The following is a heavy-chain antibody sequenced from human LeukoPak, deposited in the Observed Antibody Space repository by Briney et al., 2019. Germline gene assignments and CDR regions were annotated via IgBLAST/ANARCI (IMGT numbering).Heavy chain of an antibody. CDR2: VYHSGTT. CDR1: GGSFSGYY. D-gene: IGHD5-24*01. V-gene: IGHV4-34*01. J-gene: IGHJ4*02. Sequence: SETLSLTCAVYGGSFSGYYWSWIRQPPGKGLEWIGTVYHSGTTYYSPSLKSRVTISIHPSKNQSSLRLGSVTAADTAVYYCASGQMATRAFDYWGQGTLVTVSS. CDR3: ASGQMATRAFDY.